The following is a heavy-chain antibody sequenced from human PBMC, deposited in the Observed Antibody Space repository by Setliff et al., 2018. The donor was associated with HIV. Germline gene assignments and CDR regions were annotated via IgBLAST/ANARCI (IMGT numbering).Heavy chain of an antibody. CDR1: GYTFTSYY. Sequence: ASVKVSCKASGYTFTSYYVHFVRQAPGQGPEWMGIINPNGGSTNYAQKFQGRVTMTRDTSTSTVYMEVNSLRSEDTAVYFCARTSSALTTRGEYYFDYWGQGTLVTVSS. V-gene: IGHV1-46*01. J-gene: IGHJ4*02. CDR2: INPNGGST. D-gene: IGHD4-4*01. CDR3: ARTSSALTTRGEYYFDY.